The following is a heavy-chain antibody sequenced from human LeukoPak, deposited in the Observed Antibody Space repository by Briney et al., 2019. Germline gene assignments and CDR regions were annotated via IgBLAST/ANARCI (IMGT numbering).Heavy chain of an antibody. CDR3: ARDGDTAMVINYYYYMDV. CDR2: IYYSGST. Sequence: SETLPLTCTVSGGSISSSSYYWGWIRQPPGKGLEWIGSIYYSGSTYYNPSLKSRVTISVDTSKNQFSLKLSSVTAADTAVYYCARDGDTAMVINYYYYMDVWGKGTTVTISS. V-gene: IGHV4-39*02. CDR1: GGSISSSSYY. J-gene: IGHJ6*03. D-gene: IGHD5-18*01.